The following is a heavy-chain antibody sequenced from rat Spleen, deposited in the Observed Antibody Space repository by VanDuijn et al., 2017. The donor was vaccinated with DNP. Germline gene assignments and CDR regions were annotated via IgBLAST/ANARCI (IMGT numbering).Heavy chain of an antibody. V-gene: IGHV2-19*01. J-gene: IGHJ4*01. CDR3: TRDPLYNSGALDA. Sequence: QVQLKESGPGMVQPSQTLSLTCTVSGFSLTDYSVHWVRQPPGKVLEWIAAISSGGSTYYNSALKSRLSISRDTSKNQVFLKMSSLQVEDTAIYFCTRDPLYNSGALDAWGQGTSVTVSS. D-gene: IGHD4-3*01. CDR2: ISSGGST. CDR1: GFSLTDYS.